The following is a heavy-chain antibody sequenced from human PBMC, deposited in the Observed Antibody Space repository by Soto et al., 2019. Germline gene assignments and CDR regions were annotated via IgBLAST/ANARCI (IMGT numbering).Heavy chain of an antibody. CDR1: GFTFWNFV. Sequence: PGGSLRLSCAASGFTFWNFVLHWVRQSPREGLEWVALISHDGTDKYYADSVKGRFTISRDNSKDTLFLHMDNLRPEDTGIYYCAKPTSFVTCFDSWGQGTLVTVSS. CDR3: AKPTSFVTCFDS. J-gene: IGHJ5*01. D-gene: IGHD3-16*02. CDR2: ISHDGTDK. V-gene: IGHV3-30*18.